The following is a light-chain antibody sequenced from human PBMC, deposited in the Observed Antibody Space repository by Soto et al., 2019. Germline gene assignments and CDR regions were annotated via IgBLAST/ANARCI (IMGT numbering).Light chain of an antibody. J-gene: IGKJ1*01. CDR2: AAS. CDR3: QQLNTYPRP. V-gene: IGKV1-9*01. Sequence: DIQLTQSPSFLSASVRDRVTITCRASQGISTYLAWYQQKPGKAPTLLIYAASTLQSGVPSRFSGSGSGTEFTLTISSLQPEDFTTYYCQQLNTYPRPFGQGTKLDIK. CDR1: QGISTY.